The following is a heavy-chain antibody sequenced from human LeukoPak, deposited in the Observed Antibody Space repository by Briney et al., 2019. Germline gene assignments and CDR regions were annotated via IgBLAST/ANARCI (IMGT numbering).Heavy chain of an antibody. V-gene: IGHV1-46*01. J-gene: IGHJ4*02. CDR3: ARDQYASGSYDDYFDY. CDR2: INPSGGST. D-gene: IGHD3-16*01. Sequence: ASVKVSCKASGYTFTSYYMHWVRQAPGQGLEWMGIINPSGGSTSYAQKFQGRVTMTRDTSTSTVYMELSSLRSDDTAVYYCARDQYASGSYDDYFDYWGQGTLVTVSS. CDR1: GYTFTSYY.